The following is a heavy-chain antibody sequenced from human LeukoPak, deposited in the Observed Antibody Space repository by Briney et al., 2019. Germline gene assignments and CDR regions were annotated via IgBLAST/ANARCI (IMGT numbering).Heavy chain of an antibody. Sequence: GGSLRLSCAASGFAFDTYSMYWVRQAPGKGLEWVSSISSSSSYIYYADSVKGRFTISRDNAKNSLYLQMNSLRAEDTAVYYCARDSGPGYLDYWGQGTLVTVSS. CDR3: ARDSGPGYLDY. V-gene: IGHV3-21*01. J-gene: IGHJ4*02. CDR2: ISSSSSYI. CDR1: GFAFDTYS. D-gene: IGHD2-15*01.